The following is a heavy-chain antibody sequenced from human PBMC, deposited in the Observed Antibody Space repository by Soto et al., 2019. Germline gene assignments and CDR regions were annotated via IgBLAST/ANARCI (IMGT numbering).Heavy chain of an antibody. Sequence: SETLSLTCTVSGGSINNHYWSWIRQPPGKGLEWIGSVYYSGSANYKPSLKSRLTMSVDTSKNQFSLKLISVTAADTAVYYCARRPKRGSYSWCFDYWGQGALVTVSS. CDR2: VYYSGSA. V-gene: IGHV4-59*05. CDR3: ARRPKRGSYSWCFDY. D-gene: IGHD1-26*01. J-gene: IGHJ4*02. CDR1: GGSINNHY.